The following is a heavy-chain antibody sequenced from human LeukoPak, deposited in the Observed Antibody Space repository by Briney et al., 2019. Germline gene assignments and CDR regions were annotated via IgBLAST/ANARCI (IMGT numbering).Heavy chain of an antibody. D-gene: IGHD2-8*02. CDR1: GFTFSGSA. J-gene: IGHJ4*02. Sequence: GGSLKLSCAASGFTFSGSAMHWVRQASGKGLEWVGRIRSKANSCATAYAASVKGRFTISRDDSKNTAYLQMNSLREEDTAIYYCSKDVGPGAFFDHWGPGTLVT. CDR2: IRSKANSCAT. V-gene: IGHV3-73*01. CDR3: SKDVGPGAFFDH.